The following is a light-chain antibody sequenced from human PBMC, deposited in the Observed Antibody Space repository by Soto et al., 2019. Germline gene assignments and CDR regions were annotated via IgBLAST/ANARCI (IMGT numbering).Light chain of an antibody. Sequence: QTALTQPASVSGSPGQSITISCTGTSSDVGAYTFVSWYQQHPDKVPKLMIFDVSRRPSGVSDRFSGSKSGNTASLTISGLQPEDEADYYCSSYTSSSTHVFGSGTKLTVL. V-gene: IGLV2-14*03. J-gene: IGLJ1*01. CDR2: DVS. CDR1: SSDVGAYTF. CDR3: SSYTSSSTHV.